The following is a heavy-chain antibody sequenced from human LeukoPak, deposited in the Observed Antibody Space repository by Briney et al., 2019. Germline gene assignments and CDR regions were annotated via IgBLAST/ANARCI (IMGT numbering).Heavy chain of an antibody. V-gene: IGHV4-4*07. Sequence: SETLSLTCTVSGGSISSYYWSWIRQPAGKGLEWIGRIYTSGSTNYNPSLKSRATMSVDTSKNQFSLKLSSVTAADTAVYYCARAPLRTGTTYYYYYMDVWGKGTTVTVSS. CDR1: GGSISSYY. CDR3: ARAPLRTGTTYYYYYMDV. D-gene: IGHD1-1*01. CDR2: IYTSGST. J-gene: IGHJ6*03.